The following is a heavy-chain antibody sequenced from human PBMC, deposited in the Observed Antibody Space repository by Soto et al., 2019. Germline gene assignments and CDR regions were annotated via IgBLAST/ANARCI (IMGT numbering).Heavy chain of an antibody. J-gene: IGHJ4*02. CDR1: GGSISSYY. Sequence: QVQLQESGPGLVKPSETLSLTCTVSGGSISSYYWSWIRQPPGKGLEWIGYIYYSGSTNYNPSLKSRLTISVDTSKNQFSLNLISVTAADTAVYDCARLYGDCFDYWGQGTLVTVSS. V-gene: IGHV4-59*08. CDR3: ARLYGDCFDY. D-gene: IGHD4-17*01. CDR2: IYYSGST.